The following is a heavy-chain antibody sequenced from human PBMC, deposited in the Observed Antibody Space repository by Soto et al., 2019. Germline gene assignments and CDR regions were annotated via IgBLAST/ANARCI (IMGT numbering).Heavy chain of an antibody. V-gene: IGHV4-34*01. D-gene: IGHD3-10*01. J-gene: IGHJ4*02. CDR2: INHSGST. CDR3: ARAVVSGDSNYGGSGSDY. Sequence: QVQLQQWGAGLLKPSETLSLTCAVYGGSFSGYYWSWIRQPPGKGLEWIGEINHSGSTNYNPPLKSGVIISGNSTKNQFSLQLGFVTAADTAVYCCARAVVSGDSNYGGSGSDYWGQGTLVTVSS. CDR1: GGSFSGYY.